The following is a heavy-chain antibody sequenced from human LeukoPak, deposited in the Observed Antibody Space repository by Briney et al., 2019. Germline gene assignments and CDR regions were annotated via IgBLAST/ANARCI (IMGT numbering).Heavy chain of an antibody. V-gene: IGHV4-59*12. CDR2: IHYSGST. J-gene: IGHJ5*02. D-gene: IGHD2-2*02. CDR3: ARDSPDCSSITCYKDWFDP. Sequence: SETLSLTCTVSGGSISSYYWSWIRQPPGKGLEWIGYIHYSGSTHYNPSLKSRVTISVDTSKNQVSLKLRSVTAADTAVYYCARDSPDCSSITCYKDWFDPWGQGTLVTVSS. CDR1: GGSISSYY.